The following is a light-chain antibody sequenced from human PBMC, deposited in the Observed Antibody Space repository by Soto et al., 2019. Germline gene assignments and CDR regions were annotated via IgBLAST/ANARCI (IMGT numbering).Light chain of an antibody. J-gene: IGKJ1*01. CDR3: QRYGTSPRT. V-gene: IGKV3-20*01. CDR2: GAS. CDR1: QSVSSSY. Sequence: EIVLTQSRGTLSLSPGERATLSCLASQSVSSSYLAWYQQKPGQAPRLLIYGASSRATGIPDRFSGSGSATDFTLTISRLEPEDFAVYYCQRYGTSPRTFGQGTKVDIK.